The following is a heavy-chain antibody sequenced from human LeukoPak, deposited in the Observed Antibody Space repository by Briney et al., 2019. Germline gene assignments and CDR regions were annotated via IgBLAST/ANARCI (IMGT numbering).Heavy chain of an antibody. J-gene: IGHJ6*03. Sequence: SETLSLTCAVYGGSFSGYYWSRIRQPPGKGLERIGEINHSGSTNYNPSLKSRVTISVDKSKNQFSLKLSSVTAADTAVYYCAKDFFETLIYMDVWGKGTTVTISS. CDR1: GGSFSGYY. V-gene: IGHV4-34*01. CDR3: AKDFFETLIYMDV. D-gene: IGHD3-3*01. CDR2: INHSGST.